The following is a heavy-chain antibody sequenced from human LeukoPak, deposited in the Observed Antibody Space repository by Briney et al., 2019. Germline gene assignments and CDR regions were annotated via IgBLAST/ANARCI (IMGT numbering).Heavy chain of an antibody. CDR1: GGSISSGGYY. J-gene: IGHJ3*02. CDR3: ARDCSGGSCYGAFDI. Sequence: SQTLSLTCTVSGGSISSGGYYWSWIRQPPGKGLEWIGYIYDSGSTYYNPSLKSRITISVDTSENRFSLKLSSVTATDTAVYYCARDCSGGSCYGAFDIWGQGTMVTVSS. CDR2: IYDSGST. D-gene: IGHD2-15*01. V-gene: IGHV4-30-4*08.